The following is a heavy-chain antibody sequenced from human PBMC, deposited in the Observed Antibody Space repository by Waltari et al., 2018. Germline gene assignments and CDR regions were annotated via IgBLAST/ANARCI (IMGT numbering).Heavy chain of an antibody. CDR1: GESMRSTDL. CDR2: VQRSGKT. J-gene: IGHJ5*02. CDR3: ARDRGRGLCLDT. D-gene: IGHD2-15*01. Sequence: QLQLQESGPGLVRPSGTLSPTCTVSGESMRSTDLWNWVRQSPQRGLGWIGQVQRSGKTNYNPSFVSRVTVSLDTSNNQFSLKMTSATATDTAIYYCARDRGRGLCLDTWGPGTLVTVSP. V-gene: IGHV4-4*02.